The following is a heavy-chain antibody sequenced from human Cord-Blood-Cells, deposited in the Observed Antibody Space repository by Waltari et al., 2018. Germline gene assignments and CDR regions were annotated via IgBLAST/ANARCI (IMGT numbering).Heavy chain of an antibody. V-gene: IGHV3-33*01. J-gene: IGHJ4*02. CDR3: ARGNDYGDY. CDR2: IWYDGSNK. Sequence: QVQLVESGGGVVQPGRSLRRSCAASGFTFSSYGMHWVRQAPGKGLEWVAVIWYDGSNKYYADSVKGRFTISRDNSKNTLYLQMNSLRAEDTAVYYCARGNDYGDYWGQGTLVTVSS. CDR1: GFTFSSYG.